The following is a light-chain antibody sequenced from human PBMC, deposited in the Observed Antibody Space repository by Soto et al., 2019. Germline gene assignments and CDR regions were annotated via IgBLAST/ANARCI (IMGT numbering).Light chain of an antibody. CDR1: QSVSSY. J-gene: IGKJ5*01. V-gene: IGKV3-11*01. CDR3: QQRSNS. CDR2: DAS. Sequence: EIVLTQSPATLSLSPGERPTVSCRASQSVSSYLAWYQQKPGQAPRLLIYDASNRATGIPARFSGSGSGTDFTLTTNSLEPDDFAVYNCQQRSNSFGQGTRLEIK.